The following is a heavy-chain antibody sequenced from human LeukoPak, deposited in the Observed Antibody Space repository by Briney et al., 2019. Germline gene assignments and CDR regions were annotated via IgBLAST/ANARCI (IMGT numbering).Heavy chain of an antibody. D-gene: IGHD4-23*01. CDR3: ARPASSRRGGGMDV. CDR1: GGSISSGDYY. J-gene: IGHJ6*02. V-gene: IGHV4-30-4*01. Sequence: SETLSLTCTVSGGSISSGDYYWSWIRQPPGKGLEWIGYIYYSGSTYYNPSLKSRVTISVDTSRNQFSLKLSSVTAADTAVYYCARPASSRRGGGMDVWGQGTTVTVSS. CDR2: IYYSGST.